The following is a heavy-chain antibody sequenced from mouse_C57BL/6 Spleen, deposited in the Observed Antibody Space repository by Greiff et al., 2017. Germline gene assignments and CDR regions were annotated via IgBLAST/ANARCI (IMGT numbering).Heavy chain of an antibody. CDR3: ARYPYDYDGEGYAMDY. D-gene: IGHD2-4*01. Sequence: EVQLVESGGGLVQPGGSLSLSCAASGFTFTDYYMSWVRQPPGKALEWLGFIRNKANGYTTEYSASVKGRFTISRDNSQSILYLQMNALRAEDSATYYCARYPYDYDGEGYAMDYWGQGTSVTVSS. CDR2: IRNKANGYTT. CDR1: GFTFTDYY. J-gene: IGHJ4*01. V-gene: IGHV7-3*01.